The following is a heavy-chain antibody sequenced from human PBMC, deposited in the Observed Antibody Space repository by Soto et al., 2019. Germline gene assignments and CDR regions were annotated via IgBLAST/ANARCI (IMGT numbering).Heavy chain of an antibody. CDR1: CYTFTSYG. CDR3: ARWVQYGGYVTDY. V-gene: IGHV1-18*01. J-gene: IGHJ4*02. D-gene: IGHD5-12*01. Sequence: SVKVSFKASCYTFTSYGISWVRQAPGQGLEWMGWISAYNGNTNYAQKLQGRVTMTTDTSTSTAYMELRSLRSDDTAVYYCARWVQYGGYVTDYWGQGTLVTVSS. CDR2: ISAYNGNT.